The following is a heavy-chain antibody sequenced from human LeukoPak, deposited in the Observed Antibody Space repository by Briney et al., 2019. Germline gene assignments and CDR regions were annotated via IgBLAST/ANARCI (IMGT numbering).Heavy chain of an antibody. J-gene: IGHJ3*02. CDR3: ARGEMITFGGVIVISTFDI. V-gene: IGHV1-2*02. Sequence: ASVKVSCKTSGYTFTGYYIQWVRQAPGQGLEWMGYINPDSGGTNYAQEFQGRVTMTRDASISTAYMELNRPRSDDTAVYYCARGEMITFGGVIVISTFDIWGQGTMVTVS. CDR2: INPDSGGT. D-gene: IGHD3-16*02. CDR1: GYTFTGYY.